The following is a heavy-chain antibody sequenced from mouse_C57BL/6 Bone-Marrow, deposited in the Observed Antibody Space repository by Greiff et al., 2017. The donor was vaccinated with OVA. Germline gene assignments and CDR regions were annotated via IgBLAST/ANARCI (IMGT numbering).Heavy chain of an antibody. Sequence: VQLQQSGPELVKPGASVKISCKASGYAFSSSWMNWVKQRPGQGLEWIGRIYPGDGDTNYNGKFKGKATLTADKSSSTAYMQLSSLTSEDSAVYFCAPLAWFAYWGQGTLVTVSA. CDR1: GYAFSSSW. J-gene: IGHJ3*01. CDR3: APLAWFAY. CDR2: IYPGDGDT. V-gene: IGHV1-82*01.